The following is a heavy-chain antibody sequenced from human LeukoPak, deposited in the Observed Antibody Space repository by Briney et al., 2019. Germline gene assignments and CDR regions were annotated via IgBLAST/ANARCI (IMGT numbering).Heavy chain of an antibody. CDR3: ARDIAARTFNWFDP. D-gene: IGHD6-6*01. Sequence: ASVKVSCMASGYTFTSYDINWVRQATGQGLEWMGWMNPNSGNTGYAQKFQGRVTITRNTSISTAYMELSSLRSEDTAVYYCARDIAARTFNWFDPWGQGTLVTVSS. J-gene: IGHJ5*02. V-gene: IGHV1-8*03. CDR2: MNPNSGNT. CDR1: GYTFTSYD.